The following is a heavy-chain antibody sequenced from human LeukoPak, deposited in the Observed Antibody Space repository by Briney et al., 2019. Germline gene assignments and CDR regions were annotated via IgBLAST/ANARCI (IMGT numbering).Heavy chain of an antibody. CDR2: IDSGGTT. V-gene: IGHV3-53*04. CDR3: ARTSYYYDMDV. J-gene: IGHJ6*02. CDR1: GFTFISYF. Sequence: GGSLRLSCEASGFTFISYFMSWVRQAPGKGLEWVSLIDSGGTTYYADSLKGRFTISRHTSNNTLFLQMNSLRPEDTAVYYCARTSYYYDMDVWGQGTTVTVSS.